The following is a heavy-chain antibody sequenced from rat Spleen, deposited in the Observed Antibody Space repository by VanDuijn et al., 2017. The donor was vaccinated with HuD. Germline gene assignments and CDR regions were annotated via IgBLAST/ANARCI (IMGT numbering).Heavy chain of an antibody. CDR2: ISYVGSST. J-gene: IGHJ2*01. V-gene: IGHV5-29*01. CDR3: ARRGNFVY. CDR1: GFTFSDYY. Sequence: EVQLVESDGGLVQPGRSLKLSCAASGFTFSDYYMAWVRQAPTKGLEWVATISYVGSSTYYRDSVKGRFPISRDNAKSTLYLQMDSLRSEDTATYYCARRGNFVYWGQGVMVTVSS.